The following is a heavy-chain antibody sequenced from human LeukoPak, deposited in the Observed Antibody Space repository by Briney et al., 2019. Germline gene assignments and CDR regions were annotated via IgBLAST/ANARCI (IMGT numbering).Heavy chain of an antibody. CDR2: IYYSGST. Sequence: SETLSLTCTVSGGSISSYYWSWIRQPPGKGLEWIGYIYYSGSTNYNPSLKSRVTISVDTSKNQFSPKLSSVTAADTAVYYCANGYSYGPHFDYWGQGTLVTVSS. CDR3: ANGYSYGPHFDY. V-gene: IGHV4-59*01. CDR1: GGSISSYY. J-gene: IGHJ4*02. D-gene: IGHD5-18*01.